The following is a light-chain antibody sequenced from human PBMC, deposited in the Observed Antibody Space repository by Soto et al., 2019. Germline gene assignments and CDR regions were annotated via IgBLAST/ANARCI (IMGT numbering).Light chain of an antibody. J-gene: IGKJ5*01. Sequence: EILMTQSPPTLSVSPGEGATLSCRASQSVGSNLAWYQQKPGQAPRLLILETSTRATGIPARFSGSGSGTEFTLTISNVQSEDFVVYYCKQYNNWPPFTFGQGTRVEIK. CDR1: QSVGSN. V-gene: IGKV3-15*01. CDR2: ETS. CDR3: KQYNNWPPFT.